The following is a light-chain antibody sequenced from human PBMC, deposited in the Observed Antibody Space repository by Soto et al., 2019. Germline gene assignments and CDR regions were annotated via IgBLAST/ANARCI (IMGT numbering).Light chain of an antibody. CDR3: GSWDSSLSAYV. Sequence: QSVLTQPPSVSAAPGQRVTISCSGSSSNIGGNSVSWYQQLPGTAPKLLIYDDDKRPSGIPDRFSGSKSGTSATLGITGYQTGDEADHYCGSWDSSLSAYVFGTGIKVTLL. CDR1: SSNIGGNS. V-gene: IGLV1-51*01. CDR2: DDD. J-gene: IGLJ1*01.